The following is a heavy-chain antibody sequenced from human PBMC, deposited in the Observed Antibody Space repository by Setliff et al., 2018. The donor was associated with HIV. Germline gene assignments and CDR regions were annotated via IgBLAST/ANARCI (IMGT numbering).Heavy chain of an antibody. Sequence: SETLSLTCTVSAGSMNDDIWAWIRQSPGRGFQWIGLISDTGNTNYNPSLESPITMSVDTANNQFSLRLTSVTAAATGNYYCARVATGPESFDIWGQGTMVTVSS. V-gene: IGHV4-4*07. CDR3: ARVATGPESFDI. D-gene: IGHD3-9*01. CDR2: ISDTGNT. J-gene: IGHJ3*02. CDR1: AGSMNDDI.